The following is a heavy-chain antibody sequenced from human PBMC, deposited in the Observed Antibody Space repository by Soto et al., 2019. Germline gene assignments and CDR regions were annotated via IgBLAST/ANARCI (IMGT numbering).Heavy chain of an antibody. Sequence: QLQLQESGPGLVKPSETLSLTCTVSGGSISSSSYYWGWIRQPPGKGLEWIGSIYYSGSTYYNPSLKSRVTMSADTSKTHFTLKQTSVTAADTAVYYCASREYSSGWAEYNWFDPWGQGTLVTVSS. CDR2: IYYSGST. CDR3: ASREYSSGWAEYNWFDP. V-gene: IGHV4-39*02. J-gene: IGHJ5*02. D-gene: IGHD6-19*01. CDR1: GGSISSSSYY.